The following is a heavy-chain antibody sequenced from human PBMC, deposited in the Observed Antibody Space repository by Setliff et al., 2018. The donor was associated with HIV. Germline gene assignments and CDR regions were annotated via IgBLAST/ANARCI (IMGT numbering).Heavy chain of an antibody. Sequence: SETLSLTCAVSGDSISTSNWWSWVRQPPGKGLEWIGSIYYSGSTYYNSSLKSRGTISVDTSKNQFSLKLSSVTAADTAVYYCARLSDDRYYYDSSGYRGFDIWGQGTMVTVSS. CDR2: IYYSGST. D-gene: IGHD3-22*01. J-gene: IGHJ3*02. CDR3: ARLSDDRYYYDSSGYRGFDI. V-gene: IGHV4-39*01. CDR1: GDSISTSNW.